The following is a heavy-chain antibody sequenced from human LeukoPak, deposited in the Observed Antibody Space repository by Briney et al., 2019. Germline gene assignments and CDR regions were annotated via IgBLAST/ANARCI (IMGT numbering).Heavy chain of an antibody. J-gene: IGHJ4*02. V-gene: IGHV3-30*18. CDR3: ANTQFHISSWYYFDY. CDR1: GFTFSIYG. Sequence: GRSLRLSCAATGFTFSIYGMNGVRQAPGKGLEWVAVISYDGSNKYYADSVKGRFTISRDNSKNTLYLQMNSLRVEDTAVYYCANTQFHISSWYYFDYWGQGTLVTVSS. CDR2: ISYDGSNK. D-gene: IGHD6-13*01.